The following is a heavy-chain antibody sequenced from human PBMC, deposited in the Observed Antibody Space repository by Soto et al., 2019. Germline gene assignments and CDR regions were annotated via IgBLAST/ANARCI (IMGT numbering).Heavy chain of an antibody. Sequence: QVQLQESGPGLVKPSETLSLTCTVSGGSVSSGSYYWSWIRQPPGKGLEWIGYIYYSGSTNYNPSLKSRVTISVDTSKNQFSLKLSSVTAADTAVYYCARSGAQLAFDYWGQGTLVTVSS. V-gene: IGHV4-61*01. CDR3: ARSGAQLAFDY. CDR2: IYYSGST. CDR1: GGSVSSGSYY. J-gene: IGHJ4*02. D-gene: IGHD6-13*01.